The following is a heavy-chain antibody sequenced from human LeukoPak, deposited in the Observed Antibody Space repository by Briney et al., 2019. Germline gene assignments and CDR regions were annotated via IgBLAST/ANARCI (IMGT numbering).Heavy chain of an antibody. J-gene: IGHJ4*02. CDR2: ISSSSSHI. V-gene: IGHV3-21*01. CDR1: GFNFSS. D-gene: IGHD3-22*01. Sequence: GGSLRLSCAASGFNFSSMNWVRQAPGKGLEWVSCISSSSSHIYYADSVKGRFTISRDNAKNSLYLQMNSLRAEDTAVYYCVTDRADYYDSTGYPTYFDYWGQGTLVTVSS. CDR3: VTDRADYYDSTGYPTYFDY.